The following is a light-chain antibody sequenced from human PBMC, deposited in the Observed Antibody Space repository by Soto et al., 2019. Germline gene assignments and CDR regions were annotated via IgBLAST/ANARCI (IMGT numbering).Light chain of an antibody. CDR1: SSDVGGYNY. CDR2: DVS. Sequence: QSALTQPASVSGSPGQSITISCTGTSSDVGGYNYVSWYQQHPGKAPKLMIYDVSNRPSGVSNRFSGSKSGNTASLTISGLQAEDEADYYCSSYTSSSLYVFGTGTKATV. V-gene: IGLV2-14*01. CDR3: SSYTSSSLYV. J-gene: IGLJ1*01.